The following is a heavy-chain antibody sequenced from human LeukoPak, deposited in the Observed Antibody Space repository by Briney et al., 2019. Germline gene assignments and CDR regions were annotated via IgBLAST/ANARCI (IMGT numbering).Heavy chain of an antibody. D-gene: IGHD5-18*01. CDR1: GYTFTGYY. Sequence: ASVKVSCKASGYTFTGYYMHWVRQAPGQGPEWMGWINPNSGGTNYAQKFQGRVTLTRDTSISTAYMELSSLRSDDTAVYYCARGVDTAVIPYYYYYMDVWGIGTTVTVSS. V-gene: IGHV1-2*02. J-gene: IGHJ6*03. CDR2: INPNSGGT. CDR3: ARGVDTAVIPYYYYYMDV.